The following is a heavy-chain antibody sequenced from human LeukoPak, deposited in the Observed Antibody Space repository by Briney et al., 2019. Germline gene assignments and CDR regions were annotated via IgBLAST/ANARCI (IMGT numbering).Heavy chain of an antibody. CDR2: IGSAGDA. J-gene: IGHJ3*02. D-gene: IGHD4-23*01. V-gene: IGHV3-13*01. CDR3: ARDQTTVGLHAFDI. Sequence: GGSLRLSCAASGFTFSIYDMHWVRQATGKGLEWVSAIGSAGDAYYPGSVKGRFTISRENAKNSLYLQMNNLRAGDTAVYYCARDQTTVGLHAFDIWGQGTMVTVSS. CDR1: GFTFSIYD.